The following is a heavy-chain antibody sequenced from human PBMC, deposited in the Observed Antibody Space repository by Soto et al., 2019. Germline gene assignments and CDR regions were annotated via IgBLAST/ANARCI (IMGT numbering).Heavy chain of an antibody. CDR3: GRWNYAFDI. CDR1: GFTFSNYW. D-gene: IGHD1-7*01. CDR2: IKQDGSDK. Sequence: PGGSLRLSCAASGFTFSNYWMSWVRQAPGKGLEWVATIKQDGSDKYYVDSVRGRFTISRDNAKSSLYLQMDSLRAEDTAVYYCGRWNYAFDICGQGTMVTVSS. V-gene: IGHV3-7*01. J-gene: IGHJ3*02.